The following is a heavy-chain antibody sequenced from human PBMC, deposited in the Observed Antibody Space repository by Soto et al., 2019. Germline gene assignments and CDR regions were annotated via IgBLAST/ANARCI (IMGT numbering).Heavy chain of an antibody. J-gene: IGHJ4*02. D-gene: IGHD2-15*01. Sequence: QVQLVESGGGVVQPGRSLRLSCAASGFTFSSYAMHWVRQAPGKGLEWVAVISYDGSNKYYADSVKGRFTISRDNSKHTLYLQMNSLRAEDTAVYYCARDQDVSCSGGSCASAYFDYWGQGTLVTVSS. CDR3: ARDQDVSCSGGSCASAYFDY. CDR1: GFTFSSYA. V-gene: IGHV3-30-3*01. CDR2: ISYDGSNK.